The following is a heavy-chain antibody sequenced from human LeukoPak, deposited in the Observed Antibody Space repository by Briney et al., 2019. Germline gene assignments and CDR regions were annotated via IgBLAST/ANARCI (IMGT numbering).Heavy chain of an antibody. D-gene: IGHD3-16*01. CDR3: ARDYEMI. CDR1: GFTFSSYW. Sequence: GGSLRLSCEASGFTFSSYWMSWVRQAPGEGLEWVANIKEDGSEKYYVDSVTGRFTISRDNAKNSLYLQMNSLRAEDTALYYCARDYEMIWGQGTMVTVSS. CDR2: IKEDGSEK. J-gene: IGHJ3*02. V-gene: IGHV3-7*04.